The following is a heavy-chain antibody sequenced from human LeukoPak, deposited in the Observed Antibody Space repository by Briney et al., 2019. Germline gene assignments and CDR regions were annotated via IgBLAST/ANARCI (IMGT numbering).Heavy chain of an antibody. CDR1: GGSFSGYY. CDR3: ARRDYDFWSGVIDNWFDP. J-gene: IGHJ5*02. CDR2: INHSGST. V-gene: IGHV4-34*01. Sequence: PSETLSLTCAVYGGSFSGYYWSWIRQPPGKGLEWIGEINHSGSTNYNPSLKSRVTISVDTSKNQFSLKVSSVTAADTAVYYCARRDYDFWSGVIDNWFDPWGQGTLVTVSS. D-gene: IGHD3-3*01.